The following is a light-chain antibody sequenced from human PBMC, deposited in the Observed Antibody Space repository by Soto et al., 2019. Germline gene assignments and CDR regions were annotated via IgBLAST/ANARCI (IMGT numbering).Light chain of an antibody. CDR1: ALPNQY. CDR2: KDN. J-gene: IGLJ2*01. Sequence: SYELTQPPSVSVSPGQTARITCSGDALPNQYAYWYQQRPGQAPVLVIYKDNERSSGIPERFSGSSSGTTVTLTISGVQAEDEADYYCQSADSSGVVFGGGTKLTVL. V-gene: IGLV3-25*03. CDR3: QSADSSGVV.